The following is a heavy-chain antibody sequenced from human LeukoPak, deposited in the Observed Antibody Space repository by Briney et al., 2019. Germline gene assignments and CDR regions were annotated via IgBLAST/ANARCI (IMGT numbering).Heavy chain of an antibody. J-gene: IGHJ4*02. CDR3: ARFWYGSGSYPYYFDY. CDR2: ISSSGSTI. CDR1: GFTFSSYE. V-gene: IGHV3-48*03. Sequence: GGSLRLSCAASGFTFSSYEMNWVRQAPGKGLEWVSYISSSGSTIYYADSVKGRFTISRDNAKNSLYLQMNSPRAEDTAVYYCARFWYGSGSYPYYFDYWGQGTLVTVSS. D-gene: IGHD3-10*01.